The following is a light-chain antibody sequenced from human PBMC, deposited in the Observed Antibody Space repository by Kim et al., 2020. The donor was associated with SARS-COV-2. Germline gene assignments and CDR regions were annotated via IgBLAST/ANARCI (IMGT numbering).Light chain of an antibody. J-gene: IGKJ3*01. V-gene: IGKV3-11*01. Sequence: PGERATLSCRASQSVSSYLAWYQQKPGQAPRLLIYDSSNRATGIPARFSGSGSGTDFTLTISSLEPEDFAVYYCQQRSNWPTFGPGTKGDIK. CDR3: QQRSNWPT. CDR2: DSS. CDR1: QSVSSY.